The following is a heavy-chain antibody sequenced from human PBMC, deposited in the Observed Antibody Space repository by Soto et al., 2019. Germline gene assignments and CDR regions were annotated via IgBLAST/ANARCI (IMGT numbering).Heavy chain of an antibody. J-gene: IGHJ4*02. D-gene: IGHD3-10*01. CDR1: GCTFNTYA. CDR3: AREVQVHTPAFVY. V-gene: IGHV1-69*19. Sequence: QVQLVQSGAEMKKPGSSVKVSCQSSGCTFNTYAMNWVRQAPGQGPEWMGDISPMFGAANYAPKFQGRVTITADASTGTSYMQLSSLPSEDTALYFCAREVQVHTPAFVYWGQGTLVTFSS. CDR2: ISPMFGAA.